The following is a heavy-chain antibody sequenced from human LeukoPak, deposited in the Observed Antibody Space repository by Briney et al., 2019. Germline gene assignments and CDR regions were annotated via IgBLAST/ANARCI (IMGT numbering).Heavy chain of an antibody. D-gene: IGHD2-2*01. CDR2: IYYSGST. CDR1: GGSISSSSYY. CDR3: ARGGYQLLGYYYYYMDV. V-gene: IGHV4-39*07. J-gene: IGHJ6*03. Sequence: SETLSLTCTVSGGSISSSSYYWGWIRQPPGKGLEWVGSIYYSGSTYYNPSLKSRVTISVDTYKNQFSLKLSSVTAADTAVYYCARGGYQLLGYYYYYMDVWGKGTTVTVSS.